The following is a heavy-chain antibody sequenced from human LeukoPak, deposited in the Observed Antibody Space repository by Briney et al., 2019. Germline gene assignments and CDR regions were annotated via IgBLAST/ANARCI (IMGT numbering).Heavy chain of an antibody. CDR2: IYYSGST. CDR3: ARAGVATTYYGMDV. CDR1: GGSISSGCYY. Sequence: SQTLSLTCTVSGGSISSGCYYWSWIRQHPGKGLEWIGYIYYSGSTYCNPSLKSRVTISVDTSKNQFSLKLSSVTAADTAVYYCARAGVATTYYGMDVWGQGTTVTVSS. V-gene: IGHV4-31*03. D-gene: IGHD5-12*01. J-gene: IGHJ6*02.